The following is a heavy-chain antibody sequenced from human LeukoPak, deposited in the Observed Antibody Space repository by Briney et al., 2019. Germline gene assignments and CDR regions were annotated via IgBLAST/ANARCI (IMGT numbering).Heavy chain of an antibody. J-gene: IGHJ6*02. V-gene: IGHV1-8*01. D-gene: IGHD6-19*01. CDR2: MKPNSGNT. CDR1: GYTFTSYD. Sequence: ASVKVSCKASGYTFTSYDINWVRQATGQGLEWMGWMKPNSGNTGYAQKFQGRVTMTRNTSISTAYMELSSLRSEDTAVYYCARGYSSGWYDGPYYYYGMDVWGQGTTVTVSS. CDR3: ARGYSSGWYDGPYYYYGMDV.